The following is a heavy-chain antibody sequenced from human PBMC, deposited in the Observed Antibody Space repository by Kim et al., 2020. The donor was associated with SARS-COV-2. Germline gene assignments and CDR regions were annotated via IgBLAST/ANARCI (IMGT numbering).Heavy chain of an antibody. V-gene: IGHV4-31*03. J-gene: IGHJ1*01. CDR3: AREGGGGYGGLGN. CDR2: IYYSGSP. D-gene: IGHD5-12*01. CDR1: GGSVSSSANYY. Sequence: SETLSLTCTVSGGSVSSSANYYWSWIRQNPGKGLEWIGYIYYSGSPYYNPSLGSRVTISVDRSKNQFSLRWSFVTDVDTAVYYCAREGGGGYGGLGNWG.